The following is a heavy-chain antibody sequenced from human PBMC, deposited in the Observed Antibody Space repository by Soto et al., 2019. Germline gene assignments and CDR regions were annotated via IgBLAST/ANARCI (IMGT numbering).Heavy chain of an antibody. V-gene: IGHV3-33*01. J-gene: IGHJ4*02. D-gene: IGHD3-3*01. CDR3: ARGGGTIFGVVITYSYYFDY. Sequence: QVQLVESGGGVVQPGRSLRLSCAASGFTFSSYGMHWVRQAPGKGLEWVAVIWYDGSNKYYADSVKGRFTISRDNSKNTLYPQMNSLRAEDTAVYYCARGGGTIFGVVITYSYYFDYWGQGTLVTVSS. CDR2: IWYDGSNK. CDR1: GFTFSSYG.